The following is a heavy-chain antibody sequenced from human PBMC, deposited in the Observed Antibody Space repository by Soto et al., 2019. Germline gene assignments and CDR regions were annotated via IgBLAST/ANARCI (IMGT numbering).Heavy chain of an antibody. CDR2: ISYDGSNK. D-gene: IGHD5-18*01. CDR1: GFTFSSYG. Sequence: QVQLVESGGGVVQPGRSLRLSCAASGFTFSSYGMHWVRQAPGKGLEWVAVISYDGSNKYYADSVKGRFTISRDNSKNTLYLQMNSLRGEDTAVYYCAKGSTAMTYFDYWGQGTLVTVSS. CDR3: AKGSTAMTYFDY. V-gene: IGHV3-30*18. J-gene: IGHJ4*02.